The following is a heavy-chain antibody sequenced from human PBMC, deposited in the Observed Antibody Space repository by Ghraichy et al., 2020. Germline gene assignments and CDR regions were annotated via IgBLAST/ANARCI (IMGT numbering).Heavy chain of an antibody. CDR2: INHSGST. CDR3: ARAHYDILTGYLNYYYYYGMDV. Sequence: SETLSLTCAVYGGSFSGYYWSWIRQPPGKGLEWIGEINHSGSTNYNPSLKSRVTISVDTSKNQFSLKLSSVTAADTAVYYCARAHYDILTGYLNYYYYYGMDVWGQGTTVTVSS. D-gene: IGHD3-9*01. V-gene: IGHV4-34*01. CDR1: GGSFSGYY. J-gene: IGHJ6*02.